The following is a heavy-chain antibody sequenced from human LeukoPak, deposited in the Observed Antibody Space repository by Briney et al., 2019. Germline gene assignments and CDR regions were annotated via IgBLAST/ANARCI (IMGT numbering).Heavy chain of an antibody. CDR3: AKDIAYGGYSDGAFDI. V-gene: IGHV3-9*01. CDR2: ISWNSGSI. Sequence: GGSLRLSCAASGFTFDDYAMHWVRQAPGKGLEWVSGISWNSGSIGYADSVKGRFTISRDNARNSLYLQMNSLRAEDTALYYCAKDIAYGGYSDGAFDIWGQGTMVTVSS. D-gene: IGHD4-23*01. J-gene: IGHJ3*02. CDR1: GFTFDDYA.